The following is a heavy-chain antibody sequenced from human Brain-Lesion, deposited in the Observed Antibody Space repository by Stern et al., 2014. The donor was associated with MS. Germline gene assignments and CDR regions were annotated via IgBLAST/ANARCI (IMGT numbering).Heavy chain of an antibody. CDR2: INPSGGVT. D-gene: IGHD3-22*01. V-gene: IGHV1-46*01. CDR3: ARAYHYDSSGYRYDF. Sequence: QMQLVQSGAEVKKPGASVKVSCKASGYTFTNYFLHWVRQAPGQGLEWMGIINPSGGVTKYAQKFLGRVTMTRDTSTDSVYMELSSLRSEDTAVYYCARAYHYDSSGYRYDFWGQGTLVTVSS. CDR1: GYTFTNYF. J-gene: IGHJ4*02.